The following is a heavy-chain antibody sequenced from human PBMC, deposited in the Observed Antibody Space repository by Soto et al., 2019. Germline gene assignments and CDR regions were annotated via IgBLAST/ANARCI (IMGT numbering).Heavy chain of an antibody. CDR3: ARDHVDSYGYVTGFDY. CDR2: IYYSGST. V-gene: IGHV4-59*01. Sequence: SETLSLTCTVSGGSISSYYWSWIRQPPGKGLEWIGYIYYSGSTNYNPSLKSRVTISVDTSKYQFSLKLSSVTAADTAVYYCARDHVDSYGYVTGFDYWGQGTLVTVSS. CDR1: GGSISSYY. J-gene: IGHJ4*02. D-gene: IGHD5-18*01.